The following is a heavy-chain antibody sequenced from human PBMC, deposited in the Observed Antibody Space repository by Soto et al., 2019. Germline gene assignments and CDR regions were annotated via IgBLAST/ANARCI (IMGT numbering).Heavy chain of an antibody. CDR2: IDPSDSYT. J-gene: IGHJ6*02. CDR3: ARLRGSYRYDYYYYGMDV. Sequence: KVSCKASGYTFTSYGISWVRQAPGQGLEWMGRIDPSDSYTNYSPSFQGHVTISADKSISTAYLQWSSLKASDTAMYYCARLRGSYRYDYYYYGMDVWGQGTTVTVSS. V-gene: IGHV5-10-1*01. CDR1: GYTFTSYG. D-gene: IGHD1-26*01.